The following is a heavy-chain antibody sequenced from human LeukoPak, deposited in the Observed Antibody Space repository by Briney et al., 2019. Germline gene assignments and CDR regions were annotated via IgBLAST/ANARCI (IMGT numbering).Heavy chain of an antibody. CDR3: AREGPRSYFDY. CDR1: GFTFDDYA. CDR2: IYSGGST. Sequence: GGSLRLSCAASGFTFDDYAMHWVRQAPGKGLEWVSVIYSGGSTYYADSVKGRFTISRDNSKNTLYLQMNSLRAEDTAVYYCAREGPRSYFDYWGQGTLVTVSS. V-gene: IGHV3-66*01. J-gene: IGHJ4*02.